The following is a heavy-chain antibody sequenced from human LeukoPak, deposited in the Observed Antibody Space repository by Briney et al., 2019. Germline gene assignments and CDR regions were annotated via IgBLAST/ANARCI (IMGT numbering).Heavy chain of an antibody. Sequence: SETLSLTCTVSGGSISSYYWSWIRQPPGKGLEWIAYIYYSGSTDYNPSLKSRVTISLDTSKNQFSLKLSSVTAANTAVYYCARHDPIVGTPDAFDIWGQGTMVTVSS. CDR1: GGSISSYY. J-gene: IGHJ3*02. D-gene: IGHD1-26*01. V-gene: IGHV4-59*08. CDR2: IYYSGST. CDR3: ARHDPIVGTPDAFDI.